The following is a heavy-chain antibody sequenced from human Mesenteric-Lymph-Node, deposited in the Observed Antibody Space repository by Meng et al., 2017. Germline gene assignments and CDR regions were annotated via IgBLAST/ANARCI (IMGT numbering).Heavy chain of an antibody. Sequence: SETLSLTCTVSSGSFTSSSYYWGWIRQSPGKGLEWIGSIYYTGTTYYNPSLKSRVTISIDTSKKQLSLKLTSVTAADTAVYYCARCITVVRGITLFDAFDIWGQGTMVTVSS. CDR1: SGSFTSSSYY. V-gene: IGHV4-39*07. CDR2: IYYTGTT. D-gene: IGHD3-10*01. CDR3: ARCITVVRGITLFDAFDI. J-gene: IGHJ3*02.